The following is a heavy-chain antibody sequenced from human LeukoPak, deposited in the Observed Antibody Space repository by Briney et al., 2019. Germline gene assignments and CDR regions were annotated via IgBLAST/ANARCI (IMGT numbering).Heavy chain of an antibody. Sequence: GRSLRLSCAASGFTFSSYAMHWVRQAPGKGLEWVAVISYDGSNKYYADSVKGRFTISRDNSKNTLYLQMNSLRAEDTAVYYCAGYRVGAFYFDYWGQGTLVTVSS. CDR3: AGYRVGAFYFDY. D-gene: IGHD1-26*01. J-gene: IGHJ4*02. V-gene: IGHV3-30-3*01. CDR1: GFTFSSYA. CDR2: ISYDGSNK.